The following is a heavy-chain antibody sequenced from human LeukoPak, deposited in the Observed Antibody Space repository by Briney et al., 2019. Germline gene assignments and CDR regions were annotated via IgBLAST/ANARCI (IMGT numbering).Heavy chain of an antibody. Sequence: ASVKVSCKASGYTFTSYDINWVRQATGQGLEWMGWMNPNSGNTGYAQKFQGRVTMTRNTSISTAYMELSSLRSEDTAVYYCARAVGGSGYSYGYGTYYYYYGMDVWGQGTTVTVSS. CDR1: GYTFTSYD. CDR2: MNPNSGNT. J-gene: IGHJ6*02. CDR3: ARAVGGSGYSYGYGTYYYYYGMDV. D-gene: IGHD5-18*01. V-gene: IGHV1-8*01.